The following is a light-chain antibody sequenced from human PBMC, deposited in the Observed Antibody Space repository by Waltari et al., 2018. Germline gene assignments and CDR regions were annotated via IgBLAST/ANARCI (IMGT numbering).Light chain of an antibody. CDR3: QSYDTTLSVV. CDR2: GST. Sequence: QSVLTQPPSVSGAPGQRVTIPCPGSGSNIGAGYDVPWYQQLPRAAPKLLIYGSTSRPLGVPDRFFGSTSGTSAFLAITGLQAEDEADYYCQSYDTTLSVVFGGGTKLTVL. J-gene: IGLJ3*02. CDR1: GSNIGAGYD. V-gene: IGLV1-40*01.